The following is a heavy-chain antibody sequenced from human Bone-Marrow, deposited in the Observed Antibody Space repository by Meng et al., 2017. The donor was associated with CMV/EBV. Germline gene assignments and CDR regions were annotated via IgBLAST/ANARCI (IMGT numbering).Heavy chain of an antibody. CDR2: ISAYNGNT. V-gene: IGHV1-18*01. CDR1: GYTFTSYD. J-gene: IGHJ3*02. Sequence: ASVKVSCKASGYTFTSYDINWVRQATGQGLEWMGWISAYNGNTNYAQKLQGRVTMTTDTSTSTAYMELRSLRSDDTAVYYCAVNGYGGNHDAFDIWGQGTMVTVSS. D-gene: IGHD4-23*01. CDR3: AVNGYGGNHDAFDI.